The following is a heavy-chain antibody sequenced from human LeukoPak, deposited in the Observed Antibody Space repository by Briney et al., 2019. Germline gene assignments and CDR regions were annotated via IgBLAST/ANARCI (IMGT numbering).Heavy chain of an antibody. V-gene: IGHV3-21*01. D-gene: IGHD2/OR15-2a*01. J-gene: IGHJ5*02. CDR2: ISSSSSYI. Sequence: GGSLRLSCAASGYTFSSYSMNWVRQAPGKGLEWVSSISSSSSYIYYADSVRGRFTISRDNARNSLYLQMNSLRAEDTAVYYCVRIPNSANFPNWFDPWGQGTLVTVSS. CDR1: GYTFSSYS. CDR3: VRIPNSANFPNWFDP.